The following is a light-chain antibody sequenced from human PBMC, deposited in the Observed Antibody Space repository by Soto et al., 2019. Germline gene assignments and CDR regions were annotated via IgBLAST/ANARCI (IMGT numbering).Light chain of an antibody. J-gene: IGKJ5*01. V-gene: IGKV3-15*01. CDR2: GAS. Sequence: EIVMTQSPATLSVSPGERATLSCRASQSVSSNLAWYQQKPGQAPKLLIYGASTRATGVPARFSGSGSGTEFTLTISSLQSEDFAVYYCQQYNNWPPVSFGQGTRLEIK. CDR1: QSVSSN. CDR3: QQYNNWPPVS.